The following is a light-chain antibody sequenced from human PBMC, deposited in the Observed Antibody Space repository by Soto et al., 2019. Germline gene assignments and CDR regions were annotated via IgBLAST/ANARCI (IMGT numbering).Light chain of an antibody. CDR3: MQALQAPIT. CDR2: LGS. Sequence: DIVMTQSPLSLPVTPGEPASISCRSSQSLRHFNGYNYVDWYLQKPGQSPQLLIYLGSNRASGVPDRFSGSGSGTDFTLSISTVEAGDVGVYYCMQALQAPITFGQGTRLEIK. V-gene: IGKV2-28*01. J-gene: IGKJ5*01. CDR1: QSLRHFNGYNY.